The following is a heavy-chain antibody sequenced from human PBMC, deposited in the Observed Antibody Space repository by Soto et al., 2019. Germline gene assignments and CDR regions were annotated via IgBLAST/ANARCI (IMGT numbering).Heavy chain of an antibody. CDR1: GFTFSSYD. J-gene: IGHJ2*01. CDR3: ARDAGGCSGGSCAYWYFDL. V-gene: IGHV3-13*01. CDR2: IGTAGDT. D-gene: IGHD2-15*01. Sequence: EVQLVESGGGLVQPGGSLRLSCAASGFTFSSYDMHWVRQATGKGLEWVSAIGTAGDTYYPGSVKGRFTISRENAKNSLYLQMNSLRAGDTAVYYYARDAGGCSGGSCAYWYFDLWGRGTLVTVSS.